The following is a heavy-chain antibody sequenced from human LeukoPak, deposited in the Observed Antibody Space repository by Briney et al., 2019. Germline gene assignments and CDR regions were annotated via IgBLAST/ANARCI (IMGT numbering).Heavy chain of an antibody. Sequence: PGMSLRLSCAAYGFPFSSYGMHWVRQAPGKVLEWVAAISNDGNNKFYADSVKGRFTISRDNPKNTMNLQMNSLRAEDKAVYYCAKGGGSSGRSYYFDYWGQGTLVTVSS. V-gene: IGHV3-30*18. J-gene: IGHJ4*02. CDR1: GFPFSSYG. CDR3: AKGGGSSGRSYYFDY. CDR2: ISNDGNNK. D-gene: IGHD6-19*01.